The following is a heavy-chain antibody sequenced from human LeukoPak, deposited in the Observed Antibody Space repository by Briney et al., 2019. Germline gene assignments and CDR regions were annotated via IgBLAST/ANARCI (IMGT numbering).Heavy chain of an antibody. V-gene: IGHV3-7*05. CDR1: GFTFKNYW. CDR3: ARAGYGDPHFDF. D-gene: IGHD4-17*01. Sequence: GGSLRLSCAASGFTFKNYWMSWVRQAPGKGLEWVANIKQDGSEINYVDSVKGRFTISRDNAKSSLYLQMNSLRAEDTAVYYCARAGYGDPHFDFWGQGTLVTVSS. J-gene: IGHJ4*02. CDR2: IKQDGSEI.